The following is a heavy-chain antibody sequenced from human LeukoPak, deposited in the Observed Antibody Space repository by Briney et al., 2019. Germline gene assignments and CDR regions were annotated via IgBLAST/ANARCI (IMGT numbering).Heavy chain of an antibody. CDR3: ARLSIAAAGPFDY. CDR1: GGTFSSYA. J-gene: IGHJ4*02. Sequence: SVKVSCKASGGTFSSYAISWVRQAPGQGLEWMGRIIPILGIANYAQKFQGRVTITADKSTSTAYMELSSLRSEDTAVYYCARLSIAAAGPFDYWGQGTLVTVSS. D-gene: IGHD6-13*01. CDR2: IIPILGIA. V-gene: IGHV1-69*04.